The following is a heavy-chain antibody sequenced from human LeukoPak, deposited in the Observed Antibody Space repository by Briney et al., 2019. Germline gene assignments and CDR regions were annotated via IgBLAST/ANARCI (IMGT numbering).Heavy chain of an antibody. D-gene: IGHD3-10*01. Sequence: PGGSLRLSCAASGFTFDDYAMHWVRQAPGKGLEWVSGISWNSGSIGYADSVKGRFTISRDNAKNSLYLQMNSLRAEDTAVYYCAKDYYYGSGSYAFDIWGQGTMVTVSS. V-gene: IGHV3-9*01. CDR2: ISWNSGSI. J-gene: IGHJ3*02. CDR1: GFTFDDYA. CDR3: AKDYYYGSGSYAFDI.